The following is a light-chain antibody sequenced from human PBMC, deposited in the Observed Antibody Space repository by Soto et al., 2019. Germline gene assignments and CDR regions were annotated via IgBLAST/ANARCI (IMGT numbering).Light chain of an antibody. Sequence: QSVLTQPPSASGTPGQRVTISCSGSSSNIGSNFVYWYQQLPGTAPTLLIYRDNNRPSGVPDRFSGSKSGTSASLAISGLRSEDEADYYCSALDDSLSGSWVCGGGTKLTVL. CDR1: SSNIGSNF. CDR3: SALDDSLSGSWV. CDR2: RDN. V-gene: IGLV1-47*01. J-gene: IGLJ3*02.